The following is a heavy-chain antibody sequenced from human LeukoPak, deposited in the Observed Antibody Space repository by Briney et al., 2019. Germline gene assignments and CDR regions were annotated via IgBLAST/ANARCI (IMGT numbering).Heavy chain of an antibody. D-gene: IGHD6-19*01. CDR1: GGSFSGYY. Sequence: SETLSLTCAVYGGSFSGYYWNWIRQPPGKGLEWIGEINHSGSTNYNPSLKSRVTISVDTSKNQFSLKLSSVTAADTAVYYCARGDWYSSGWSRGYFDYWGQGTLVTVSS. CDR3: ARGDWYSSGWSRGYFDY. J-gene: IGHJ4*02. V-gene: IGHV4-34*01. CDR2: INHSGST.